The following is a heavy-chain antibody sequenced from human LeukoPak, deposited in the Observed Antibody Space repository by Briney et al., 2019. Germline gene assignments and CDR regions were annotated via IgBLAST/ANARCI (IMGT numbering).Heavy chain of an antibody. Sequence: ASVKVSCKASSYTFTSYGISWVRQAPGQGLEWMGWISAYNGNTNYAQKLQGRVTMTTDTSTSTAYMELRSLRSDDTAVYYCARDLEGAIAAAGTGVGYWGQGTLVTVSS. CDR2: ISAYNGNT. V-gene: IGHV1-18*01. CDR1: SYTFTSYG. CDR3: ARDLEGAIAAAGTGVGY. J-gene: IGHJ4*02. D-gene: IGHD6-13*01.